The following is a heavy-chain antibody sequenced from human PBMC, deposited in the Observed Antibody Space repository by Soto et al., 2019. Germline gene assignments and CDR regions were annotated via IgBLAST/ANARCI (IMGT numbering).Heavy chain of an antibody. CDR3: SRGEGGPSMGSNDY. CDR2: INPNSGGT. D-gene: IGHD3-16*01. J-gene: IGHJ4*02. CDR1: GYTFTGYY. V-gene: IGHV1-2*04. Sequence: QVQLVQSGAEVKKPGASVKVSCKASGYTFTGYYMHWVRQAPGQGLEWMGWINPNSGGTNYAQKFQGWGPMARGTANSTAYLGLSRLGPEGKAGEYCSRGEGGPSMGSNDYWGQGTLGTVSA.